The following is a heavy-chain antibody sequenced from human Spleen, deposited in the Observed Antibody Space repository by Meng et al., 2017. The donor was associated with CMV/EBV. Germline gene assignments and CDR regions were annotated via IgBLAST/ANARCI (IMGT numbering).Heavy chain of an antibody. Sequence: GGSLRLSCAASGFTVSSNYMSWVRQAPGKGLEWVSVIYSGGSTYYADSVKGRFTISRDNSKNTLYLQMNRLRAEDTAVYYCARGHYYYGMDVWGQGTTVTVSS. CDR2: IYSGGST. CDR1: GFTVSSNY. V-gene: IGHV3-66*02. J-gene: IGHJ6*02. CDR3: ARGHYYYGMDV.